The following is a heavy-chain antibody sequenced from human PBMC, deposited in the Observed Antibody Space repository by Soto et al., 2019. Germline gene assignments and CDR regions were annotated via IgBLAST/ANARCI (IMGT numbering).Heavy chain of an antibody. CDR2: IYYSGST. CDR1: GGSISIGDYY. CDR3: ARDLSTGIVDY. J-gene: IGHJ4*02. Sequence: SETLSLTCTVSGGSISIGDYYWSWIRQPPGKGLEWIGYIYYSGSTYYNPSLKSRVTISVDTSKNQFSLKLSSVTAADTAVYYCARDLSTGIVDYWGQGTLVTVSS. D-gene: IGHD3-16*02. V-gene: IGHV4-30-4*01.